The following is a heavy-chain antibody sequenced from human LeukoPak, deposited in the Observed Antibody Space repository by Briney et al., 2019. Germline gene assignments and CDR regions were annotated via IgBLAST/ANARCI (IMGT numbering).Heavy chain of an antibody. V-gene: IGHV4-39*01. Sequence: SETLSLTCTVSGGSISSSSYYWGWIRQPPGKGLEWIGSIYYSGSTYYNPSLKSRVTISVDTSKNQFSLKLSSVTAADTAVYYCARGLENGGYLYYYYGMDVWGQGTTVTVSS. D-gene: IGHD1-26*01. CDR3: ARGLENGGYLYYYYGMDV. J-gene: IGHJ6*02. CDR1: GGSISSSSYY. CDR2: IYYSGST.